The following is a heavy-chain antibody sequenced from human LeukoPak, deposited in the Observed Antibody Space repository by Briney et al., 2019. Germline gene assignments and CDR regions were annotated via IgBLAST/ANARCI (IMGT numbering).Heavy chain of an antibody. D-gene: IGHD3-16*01. J-gene: IGHJ6*04. CDR3: ARGHWGLDV. V-gene: IGHV3-11*04. CDR1: GFTFRDHY. CDR2: IGQSGTTV. Sequence: GGSLRLSCGASGFTFRDHYMNWIRQGPGKGLEYLSFIGQSGTTVYYADSVKGRFTISRDNAENSVYLQMNSLRVEDTAVYYCARGHWGLDVWGKGTTVTVSS.